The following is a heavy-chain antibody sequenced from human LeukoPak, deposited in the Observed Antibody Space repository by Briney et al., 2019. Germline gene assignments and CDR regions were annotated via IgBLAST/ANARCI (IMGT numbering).Heavy chain of an antibody. D-gene: IGHD3-16*02. Sequence: GASVKVSCKASGYTFTSYYMHWVRPAPGQGLEWMGIINPSGGSTSYAQKFQGRVTMTRDTSTSTVYMELSSLRSEDTAVYYCARAGYVWGSYRPYFDYWGQGTLVTVSS. J-gene: IGHJ4*02. V-gene: IGHV1-46*01. CDR2: INPSGGST. CDR1: GYTFTSYY. CDR3: ARAGYVWGSYRPYFDY.